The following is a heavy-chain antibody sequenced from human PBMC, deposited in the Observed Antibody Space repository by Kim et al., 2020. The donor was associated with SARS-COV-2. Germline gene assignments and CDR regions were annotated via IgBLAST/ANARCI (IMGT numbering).Heavy chain of an antibody. V-gene: IGHV1-24*01. Sequence: ASVKVSCKVSGYTLTELSMHWVRQAPGKGLEWMGGFDPEDGETIYAKKFQGRVTMTEDTSTDTAYMELSSLRSEDTAVYYCASDPAATYYYGSGSYYNVGYWGQGTLVTVSS. D-gene: IGHD3-10*01. CDR3: ASDPAATYYYGSGSYYNVGY. J-gene: IGHJ4*02. CDR2: FDPEDGET. CDR1: GYTLTELS.